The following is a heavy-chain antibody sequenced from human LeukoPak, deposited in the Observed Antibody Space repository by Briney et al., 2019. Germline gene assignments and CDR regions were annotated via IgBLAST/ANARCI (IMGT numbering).Heavy chain of an antibody. Sequence: TASETLSLTCTVSGGSISSSSYYWGWIRQPPGKGLEWIGSIYYSGSTYYNPSLKSRVTISVDTSKNQFSLKLSSVTAADTAVYYCARIEYYYDSSGPTGEHNWFDPWGQGTLVTVSS. V-gene: IGHV4-39*07. D-gene: IGHD3-22*01. CDR1: GGSISSSSYY. J-gene: IGHJ5*02. CDR2: IYYSGST. CDR3: ARIEYYYDSSGPTGEHNWFDP.